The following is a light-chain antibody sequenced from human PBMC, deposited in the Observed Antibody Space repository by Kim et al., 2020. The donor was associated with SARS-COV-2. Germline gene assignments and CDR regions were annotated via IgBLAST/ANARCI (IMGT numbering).Light chain of an antibody. V-gene: IGLV3-1*01. J-gene: IGLJ1*01. Sequence: SYELTQPPSVSVSPGQTDSITCSGDKLGDKYACWYQQKPGQSPVLVIYQDSKRPSGIPERFSGSNSGNTATLTISGTQAMDEADYYCQAWDSSTEVFGTGTKVTVL. CDR3: QAWDSSTEV. CDR1: KLGDKY. CDR2: QDS.